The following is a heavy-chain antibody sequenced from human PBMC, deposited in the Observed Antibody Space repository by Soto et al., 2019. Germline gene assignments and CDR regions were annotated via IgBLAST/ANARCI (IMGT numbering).Heavy chain of an antibody. Sequence: GESLTVSCKGSGYSFTSYWISWVRQMPGKGLEWMGRIEPSDSYTYYSPSFQGYVTITSDKSISTAYLQWSSLKASDTAMWYCAESSIASRPHWYHRYGMDFRGQGTTVTVSS. CDR2: IEPSDSYT. CDR1: GYSFTSYW. J-gene: IGHJ6*02. V-gene: IGHV5-10-1*01. CDR3: AESSIASRPHWYHRYGMDF. D-gene: IGHD6-6*01.